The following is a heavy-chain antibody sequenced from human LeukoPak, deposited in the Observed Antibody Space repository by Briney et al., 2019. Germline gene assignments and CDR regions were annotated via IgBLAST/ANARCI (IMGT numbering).Heavy chain of an antibody. CDR1: GGSISSGGYY. V-gene: IGHV4-31*03. Sequence: TLSLTCTVSGGSISSGGYYWSWIRQHQGKGVEWIGYIYYSGSTYYNPSLKSRVNISVDTSKNQFSLKLSSVTAADTAVYYCASGSSGWYLRSAFDYWGQGTLVTVSS. CDR3: ASGSSGWYLRSAFDY. CDR2: IYYSGST. J-gene: IGHJ4*02. D-gene: IGHD6-19*01.